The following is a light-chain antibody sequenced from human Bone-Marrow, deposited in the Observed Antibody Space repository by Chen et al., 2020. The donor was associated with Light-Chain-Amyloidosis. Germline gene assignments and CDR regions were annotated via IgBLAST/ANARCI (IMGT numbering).Light chain of an antibody. CDR2: EVT. V-gene: IGLV2-14*01. CDR1: SSDVGGDNH. CDR3: SSYTITNTLV. Sequence: QSALTPPASVSGSPGQSITLSCTGTSSDVGGDNHVSWYQQHPDKAPELMIYEVTNRPAWVPDRFSGSKSDNTASLTISGLQTEDEADYFCSSYTITNTLVFGSGTRVTVL. J-gene: IGLJ1*01.